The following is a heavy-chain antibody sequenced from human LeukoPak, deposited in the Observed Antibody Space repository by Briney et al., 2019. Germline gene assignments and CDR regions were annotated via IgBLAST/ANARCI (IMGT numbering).Heavy chain of an antibody. V-gene: IGHV3-49*03. Sequence: GGSLRLSCTASGFTFGDYLMSWFRQAPGKGLEWIGFISGGTTEYAASVKGRFTISRDDSTSIAYLQMDSLTTEDTAVYYCSRGSGWLSVYWGQGTLVTVSS. J-gene: IGHJ4*02. CDR2: ISGGTT. CDR1: GFTFGDYL. CDR3: SRGSGWLSVY. D-gene: IGHD6-19*01.